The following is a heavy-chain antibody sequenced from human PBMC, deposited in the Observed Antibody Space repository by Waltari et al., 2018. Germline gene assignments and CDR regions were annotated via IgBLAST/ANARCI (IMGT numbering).Heavy chain of an antibody. V-gene: IGHV3-23*01. J-gene: IGHJ4*02. CDR2: ISGTGGTT. Sequence: EVQLLDSGGGLVQPGGSPRLSCAASGFTFTSYAMSWVRQAPGKGREWFSTISGTGGTTYYADSVKGRFTISRDNSKNMVHLQMNRLRLEDSATYYCATARDEHTAMVYFDNWGQGTLVSVSS. CDR1: GFTFTSYA. CDR3: ATARDEHTAMVYFDN. D-gene: IGHD5-18*01.